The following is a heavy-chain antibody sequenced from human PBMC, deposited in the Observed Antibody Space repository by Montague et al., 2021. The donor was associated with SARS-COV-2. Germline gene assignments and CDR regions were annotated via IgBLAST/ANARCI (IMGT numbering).Heavy chain of an antibody. V-gene: IGHV4-34*01. J-gene: IGHJ4*02. Sequence: SETLSLTCAVYGGSFGDYYWSWIRQPPGKGLEWIGEINHRGTSKYNSSLKSRVPISLDTPKNQFSLYLSSVTAADTAVYYCARGRQHFNMIVVVMTGGEYCFDYWGQGTLVTVSP. CDR1: GGSFGDYY. CDR2: INHRGTS. D-gene: IGHD3-22*01. CDR3: ARGRQHFNMIVVVMTGGEYCFDY.